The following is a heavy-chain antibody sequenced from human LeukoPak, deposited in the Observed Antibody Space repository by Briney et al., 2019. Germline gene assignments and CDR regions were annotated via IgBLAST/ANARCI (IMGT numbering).Heavy chain of an antibody. D-gene: IGHD2-21*02. J-gene: IGHJ4*02. CDR2: IYHSGST. CDR3: ARGHCGGDCYSGYYFDY. CDR1: GYSISSDYY. Sequence: SETLSLTCAVSGYSISSDYYWGWIRQPPGKGLEWIGSIYHSGSTNYNPSLKSRVTISVDTSKNQFSLKLSSVTAADTAVYYCARGHCGGDCYSGYYFDYWGQGTLVTVSS. V-gene: IGHV4-38-2*01.